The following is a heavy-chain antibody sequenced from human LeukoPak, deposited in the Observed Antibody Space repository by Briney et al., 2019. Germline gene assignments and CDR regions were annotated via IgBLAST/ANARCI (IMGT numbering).Heavy chain of an antibody. CDR1: GYTFTSYY. V-gene: IGHV1-46*01. CDR3: ARDFQGYYYYGMDV. Sequence: ASVTVSFKASGYTFTSYYMHWVRRAPGQGLDWVGIINPSAGSTTYAQKFQGRVTMTRDTSTSTVYMELSSLRSEDTAVYYCARDFQGYYYYGMDVWGQGTTVTVS. CDR2: INPSAGST. J-gene: IGHJ6*02.